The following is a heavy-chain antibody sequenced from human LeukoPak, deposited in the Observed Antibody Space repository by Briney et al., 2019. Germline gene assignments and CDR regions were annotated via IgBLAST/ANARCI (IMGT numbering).Heavy chain of an antibody. Sequence: SETLSLTCAVSGDSISSYYWSWTRQPPGKGLEWIGYIYYSESTNYNPSLKSRVTLSVDTSKNQFSLKLSSVTAADTAVYYCARESVSGTYYYFDYWGQGTLVTVSS. J-gene: IGHJ4*02. CDR3: ARESVSGTYYYFDY. D-gene: IGHD1-26*01. CDR2: IYYSEST. CDR1: GDSISSYY. V-gene: IGHV4-59*01.